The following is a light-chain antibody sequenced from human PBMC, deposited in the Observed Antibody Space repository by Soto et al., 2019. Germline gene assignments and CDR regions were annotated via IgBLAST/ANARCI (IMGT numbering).Light chain of an antibody. CDR3: CSYASSTSYV. J-gene: IGLJ1*01. Sequence: QSALTQPASVSGSPGQSITISCTGTCSDVGGYNYVTWYQQHPGEAPKLMIHDVSSRASGVPSRFSGSKSGTTASLTISGLQAEDEADYYCCSYASSTSYVFGTGTKLTVL. CDR1: CSDVGGYNY. CDR2: DVS. V-gene: IGLV2-14*03.